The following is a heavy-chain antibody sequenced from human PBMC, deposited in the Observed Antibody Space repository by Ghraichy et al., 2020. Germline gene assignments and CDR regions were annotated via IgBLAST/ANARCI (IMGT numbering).Heavy chain of an antibody. Sequence: SETLSLTCAISGGSVSTNSGAWNWVRQSPSRGLEWLGRIYYRSKWIYDYAVSVKSRITINPDTSKNQFSLHLNSVTPEDTAVYYCTGDRGTSRTGREYWGQGTLVTGSS. CDR3: TGDRGTSRTGREY. CDR2: IYYRSKWIY. CDR1: GGSVSTNSGA. V-gene: IGHV6-1*01. D-gene: IGHD2-2*01. J-gene: IGHJ4*02.